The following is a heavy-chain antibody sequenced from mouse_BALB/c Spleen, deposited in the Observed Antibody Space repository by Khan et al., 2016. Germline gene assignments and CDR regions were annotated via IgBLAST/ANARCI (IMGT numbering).Heavy chain of an antibody. CDR3: SRLRDGMDY. CDR2: IRLKSNNYAT. J-gene: IGHJ4*01. V-gene: IGHV6-6*02. D-gene: IGHD3-3*01. CDR1: GFTFSNYW. Sequence: EVKLEGSGGGLVQPGGSMKLSCVASGFTFSNYWMNWVRQSPEKGLEWVAEIRLKSNNYATHYAESVKGRFTISRDDSKSSVYLQMNNLRAEDTGIYYCSRLRDGMDYWGQGTSVTVSS.